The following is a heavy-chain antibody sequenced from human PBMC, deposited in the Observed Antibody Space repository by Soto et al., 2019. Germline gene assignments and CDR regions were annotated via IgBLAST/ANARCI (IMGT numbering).Heavy chain of an antibody. CDR2: ISSDGSNK. Sequence: QVQLVESGGGVVQPGRSLSLSCAASGFTFRNYVMHWVRQAPGKGLEWVAVISSDGSNKYYADSVKGRFTISRDNSKNTLYLQMNCLRIEGTAVYYCTKDRATHRNYWGQGTLVTVSS. V-gene: IGHV3-30*18. CDR1: GFTFRNYV. J-gene: IGHJ4*02. CDR3: TKDRATHRNY. D-gene: IGHD5-12*01.